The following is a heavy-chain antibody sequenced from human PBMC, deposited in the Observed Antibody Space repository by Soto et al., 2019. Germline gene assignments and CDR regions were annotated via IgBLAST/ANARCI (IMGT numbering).Heavy chain of an antibody. V-gene: IGHV4-39*01. CDR2: IYYSGST. D-gene: IGHD4-17*01. Sequence: SETLSLTCTVSGGSISSSSYYWGWIRQPPGKGLEWIGSIYYSGSTYYNPSLKSRVTISVDTSKNQFSLKLSSVTAADTAVYYCARPPGRYGDYEGHMDVWGKGTTVTVSS. J-gene: IGHJ6*03. CDR1: GGSISSSSYY. CDR3: ARPPGRYGDYEGHMDV.